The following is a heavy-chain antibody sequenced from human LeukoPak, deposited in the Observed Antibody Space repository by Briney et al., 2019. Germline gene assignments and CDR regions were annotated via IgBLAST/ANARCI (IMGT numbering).Heavy chain of an antibody. D-gene: IGHD5-18*01. CDR1: GGSISSGGYS. Sequence: SETLSLTCAVSGGSISSGGYSWSWIRQPPGKGLEWIGYIYHSGSTNYNPSLKSRVAISVDTSKNQFSLKLSSVTAADTAVYYCARVQMGYSYGSIDYWGQGTLVTVSS. CDR3: ARVQMGYSYGSIDY. J-gene: IGHJ4*02. CDR2: IYHSGST. V-gene: IGHV4-30-2*01.